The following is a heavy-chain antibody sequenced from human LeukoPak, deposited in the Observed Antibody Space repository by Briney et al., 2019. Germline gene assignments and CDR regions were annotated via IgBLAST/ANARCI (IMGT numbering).Heavy chain of an antibody. CDR3: ARHSGSGSLSRPFDP. CDR2: IYYTGST. Sequence: PETLSLTCSVSGGSVTSGGFYWGWLRQPPGKGPEWIATIYYTGSTYYNPSLKSRVTISIDTSKNQFSLRLTPVTATDTAVYHCARHSGSGSLSRPFDPWGQGTLVTVSS. V-gene: IGHV4-39*01. J-gene: IGHJ5*02. D-gene: IGHD3-10*01. CDR1: GGSVTSGGFY.